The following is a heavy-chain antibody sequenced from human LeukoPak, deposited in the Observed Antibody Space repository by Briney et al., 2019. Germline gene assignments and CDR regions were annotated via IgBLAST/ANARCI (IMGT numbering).Heavy chain of an antibody. D-gene: IGHD3-16*01. J-gene: IGHJ2*01. Sequence: SQTLSLTCTVSGGSISSGGYYWSWIRQPPGKGLEWIGYIYHSGTTYYTPSLKSRVTLSVDTSKNQFSLKLSSVTAADTAMYYCARVRLGVYWYFDLWGRGTLVTVSS. CDR1: GGSISSGGYY. CDR3: ARVRLGVYWYFDL. CDR2: IYHSGTT. V-gene: IGHV4-30-2*01.